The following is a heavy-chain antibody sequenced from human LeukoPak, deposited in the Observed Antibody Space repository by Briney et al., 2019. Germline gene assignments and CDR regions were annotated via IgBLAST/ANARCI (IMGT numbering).Heavy chain of an antibody. Sequence: GGSLRLSCAASGFIFDDYGMSWVRQAPGKGLEWVSGINWNGSIPGYADSVKGRFTISRDNAKNSLYLQMNSLRAVDTALYYCARVYLSQQLVPGLDYWGQGTLVTVSS. D-gene: IGHD6-13*01. V-gene: IGHV3-20*04. J-gene: IGHJ4*02. CDR3: ARVYLSQQLVPGLDY. CDR2: INWNGSIP. CDR1: GFIFDDYG.